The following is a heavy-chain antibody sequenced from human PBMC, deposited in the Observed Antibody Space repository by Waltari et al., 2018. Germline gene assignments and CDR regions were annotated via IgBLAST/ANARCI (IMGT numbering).Heavy chain of an antibody. Sequence: EGQLVESGGGLVQPGGSLRLSCVVFGFTFRSHWMPWVRQVPGKGLVWVSRINSDGSATSYADSVKGRFTISRDNAKSTLYLQMNNLRDEDTAVYYCARPLYYSDSSGYYPTYYFDSWGQGTLVTVSS. V-gene: IGHV3-74*01. D-gene: IGHD3-22*01. CDR1: GFTFRSHW. J-gene: IGHJ4*02. CDR2: INSDGSAT. CDR3: ARPLYYSDSSGYYPTYYFDS.